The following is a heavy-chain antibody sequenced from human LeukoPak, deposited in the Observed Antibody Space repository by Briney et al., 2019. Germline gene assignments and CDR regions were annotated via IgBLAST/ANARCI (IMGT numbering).Heavy chain of an antibody. CDR3: ARSLTRVYAFDI. CDR2: IYYSGST. J-gene: IGHJ3*02. V-gene: IGHV4-59*12. CDR1: GGSISSYY. Sequence: PSETLSLTCTVSGGSISSYYWSWIRQPPGKGLEWIGYIYYSGSTYYNPSLKSRVTISVDTSKNQFSLKLSSVTAADTAVYYCARSLTRVYAFDIWGQGTMVTVSS. D-gene: IGHD1-14*01.